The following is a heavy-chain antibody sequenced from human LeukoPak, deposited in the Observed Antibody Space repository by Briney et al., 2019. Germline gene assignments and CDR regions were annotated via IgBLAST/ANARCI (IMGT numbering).Heavy chain of an antibody. J-gene: IGHJ4*02. D-gene: IGHD4-17*01. V-gene: IGHV1-18*01. Sequence: ASVKVSCKASGYVFTSYGISWVRQAPGQGLEWMGWIRSHTGDTRYAQRFQDRVTMTTDISTTTAYLDLRSLRFDDTAVYYCARDVRRLQLSTYFFDFWGQGTLVSVSS. CDR3: ARDVRRLQLSTYFFDF. CDR2: IRSHTGDT. CDR1: GYVFTSYG.